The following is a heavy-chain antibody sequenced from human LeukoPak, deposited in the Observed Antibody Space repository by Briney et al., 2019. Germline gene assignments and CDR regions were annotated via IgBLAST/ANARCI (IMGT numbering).Heavy chain of an antibody. CDR2: ISYDGSNK. V-gene: IGHV3-30-3*01. D-gene: IGHD2-2*01. Sequence: PGGSRRLSCAASGFTFSSYAMHWVRQAPGKGLEWVAVISYDGSNKYYADSVKGRFTISRYNSKNTLYLQMNSLRAEDTAVYYCARVYCSSTSCPWGYEDYWGQGTLVTVSS. J-gene: IGHJ4*02. CDR1: GFTFSSYA. CDR3: ARVYCSSTSCPWGYEDY.